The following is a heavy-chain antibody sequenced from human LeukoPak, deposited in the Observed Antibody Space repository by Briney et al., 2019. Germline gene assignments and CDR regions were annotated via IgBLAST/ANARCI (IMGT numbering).Heavy chain of an antibody. Sequence: GGSLRLSCAASGFTVSSNYMSWVRQAPGKGLEWVSVIYSGGSTYYADSVKGRFTISRDNSKNTLYLQMNSLRAEDTAVYYCAVEYSSSSPYYYYCYGMDVWGQGTTVTVSS. D-gene: IGHD6-6*01. CDR2: IYSGGST. V-gene: IGHV3-66*02. CDR3: AVEYSSSSPYYYYCYGMDV. CDR1: GFTVSSNY. J-gene: IGHJ6*02.